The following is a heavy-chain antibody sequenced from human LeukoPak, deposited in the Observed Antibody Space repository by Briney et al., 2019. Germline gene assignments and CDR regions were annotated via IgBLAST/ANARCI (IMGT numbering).Heavy chain of an antibody. D-gene: IGHD5-12*01. CDR3: ARARGSEYYYYYYCMDV. J-gene: IGHJ6*03. CDR1: GGSFSGYY. V-gene: IGHV4-34*01. CDR2: INHSGST. Sequence: PSETLSLTCAVYGGSFSGYYWSWIRQPPGKGLEWIGEINHSGSTNYNPSLKSRVTISAGTSKNQFSLKLSSVAAADTAVYYCARARGSEYYYYYYCMDVWGKGTTVTVSS.